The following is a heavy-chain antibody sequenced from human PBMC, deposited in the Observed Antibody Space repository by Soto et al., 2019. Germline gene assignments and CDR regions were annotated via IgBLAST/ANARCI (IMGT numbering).Heavy chain of an antibody. CDR3: AREGGGGRQYYFDS. CDR1: GYTFTGYY. J-gene: IGHJ4*02. Sequence: QVHLVQSGAEVKKPGASVKVSCKASGYTFTGYYIHWVRQAPGQGLEWMGWTNPSNGGTNYAQKFQGRVTMTRDTSLSIGYMELTTLRSDDTAVFYCAREGGGGRQYYFDSWGLGTLVTVSS. V-gene: IGHV1-2*02. D-gene: IGHD3-16*01. CDR2: TNPSNGGT.